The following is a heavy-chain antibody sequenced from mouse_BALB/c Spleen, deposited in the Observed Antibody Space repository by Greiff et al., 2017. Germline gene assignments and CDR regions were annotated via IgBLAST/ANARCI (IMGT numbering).Heavy chain of an antibody. CDR1: GYTFTSYT. CDR3: ATYYRYDGFAD. Sequence: QVQLQQSAAELARPGASVKMSCKASGYTFTSYTMHWVKQRPGQGLEWIGYINPSSGYTEYNQKFKDKTTLTADKSSSTAYMQLSSLTSEDSAVYYCATYYRYDGFADWGQGTLVTVSA. V-gene: IGHV1-4*02. D-gene: IGHD2-14*01. J-gene: IGHJ3*01. CDR2: INPSSGYT.